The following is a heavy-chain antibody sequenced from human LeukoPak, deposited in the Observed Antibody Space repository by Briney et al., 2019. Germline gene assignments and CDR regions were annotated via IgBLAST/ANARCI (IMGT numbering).Heavy chain of an antibody. CDR1: GGSISSSSYY. CDR2: IYYSGST. CDR3: ASPYDSSGYINY. V-gene: IGHV4-39*01. J-gene: IGHJ4*02. D-gene: IGHD3-22*01. Sequence: PETLSLTCTVSGGSISSSSYYWGWIRQPPGKGLEWIGSIYYSGSTYYNPSLKSRVTISVDTSKNQFSLKLSSVTAADTAVYYCASPYDSSGYINYWGQGTLVTVSS.